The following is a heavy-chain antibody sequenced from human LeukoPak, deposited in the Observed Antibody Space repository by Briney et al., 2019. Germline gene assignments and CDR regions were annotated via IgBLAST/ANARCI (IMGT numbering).Heavy chain of an antibody. CDR2: INPSGGST. CDR1: GYTFTSYY. CDR3: ARGGGIAGAVSL. Sequence: GASVKVSCKASGYTFTSYYMHWVRQAPGQGLEWMGIINPSGGSTSSAQKFQGRVTITADESTSTAYMELSSLRSEDTAVYYCARGGGIAGAVSLWGQGTLVTVSS. V-gene: IGHV1-46*01. J-gene: IGHJ4*02. D-gene: IGHD6-13*01.